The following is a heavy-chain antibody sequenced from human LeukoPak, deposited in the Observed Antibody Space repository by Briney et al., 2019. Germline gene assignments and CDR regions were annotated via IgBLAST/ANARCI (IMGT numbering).Heavy chain of an antibody. CDR3: AREGKTYYDFWSGYYNY. J-gene: IGHJ4*02. CDR1: GYTLTGYY. Sequence: ASVKVSCKASGYTLTGYYMHWVRQAPGQGLEWMGWINPNSGGTNYAQKFQGRVTMTRDTSISTAYMELSRLRSDDTAVYYCAREGKTYYDFWSGYYNYWGQGTLVTVSS. D-gene: IGHD3-3*01. V-gene: IGHV1-2*02. CDR2: INPNSGGT.